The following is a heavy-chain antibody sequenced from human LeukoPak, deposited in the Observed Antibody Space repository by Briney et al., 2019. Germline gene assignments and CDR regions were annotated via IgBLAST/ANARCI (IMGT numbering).Heavy chain of an antibody. CDR2: INPNSGGT. Sequence: ASVKVSCKASGYTFTGYYMHWVRQATGQGLEWMGWINPNSGGTNYAQKFQGRVTMTRDTSISTAYMELSRLRSDDTAVYYCASSSPGGWELQLDYWGQGTLVTVSS. J-gene: IGHJ4*02. D-gene: IGHD1-26*01. CDR1: GYTFTGYY. CDR3: ASSSPGGWELQLDY. V-gene: IGHV1-2*02.